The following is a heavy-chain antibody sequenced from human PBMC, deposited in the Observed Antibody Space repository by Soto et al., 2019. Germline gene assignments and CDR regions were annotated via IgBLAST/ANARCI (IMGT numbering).Heavy chain of an antibody. J-gene: IGHJ6*02. D-gene: IGHD2-2*02. Sequence: GGSLRLSCAASGFTFSSYWMSWVRQAPGKGLEWVANIKQDGSEKYYVDSVKGRFTISRDNAKNSLYLQMNSLRAEDTAVYYCAREYVVVPAAIVYYYGMDVWGQGTTVTVSS. V-gene: IGHV3-7*01. CDR2: IKQDGSEK. CDR1: GFTFSSYW. CDR3: AREYVVVPAAIVYYYGMDV.